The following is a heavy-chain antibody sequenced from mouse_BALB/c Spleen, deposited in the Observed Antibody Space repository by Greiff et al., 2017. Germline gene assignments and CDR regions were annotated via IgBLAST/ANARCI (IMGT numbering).Heavy chain of an antibody. J-gene: IGHJ4*01. CDR1: GYTFTDYW. Sequence: QVQLQQPGAELVMPGASVKMSCKASGYTFTDYWMHWVQQRPGQGLEWIGAIDTSDSYTSYNQKFKGKATLTVDESSSTAYMQLSRLTSEDSAVYYCARGGYDGYGRAMDYWGQGTSVTVSS. CDR2: IDTSDSYT. CDR3: ARGGYDGYGRAMDY. V-gene: IGHV1-69*01. D-gene: IGHD2-2*01.